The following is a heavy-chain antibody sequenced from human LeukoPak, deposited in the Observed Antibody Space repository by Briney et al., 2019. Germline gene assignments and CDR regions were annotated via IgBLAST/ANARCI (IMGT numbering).Heavy chain of an antibody. CDR3: ARRGGYSYGYVVDY. D-gene: IGHD5-18*01. J-gene: IGHJ4*02. Sequence: SETLSLTCAVYGGSFSGYYWSWIRQPPGKGLEWIGEINHSGSTNYNPSLKSRVTISVDTSKNQFSLKLSSVTAADTAVYYCARRGGYSYGYVVDYWGQGTLVTVS. CDR1: GGSFSGYY. V-gene: IGHV4-34*01. CDR2: INHSGST.